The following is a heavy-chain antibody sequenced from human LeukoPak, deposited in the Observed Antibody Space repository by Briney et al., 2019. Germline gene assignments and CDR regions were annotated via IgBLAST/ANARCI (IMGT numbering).Heavy chain of an antibody. Sequence: GGSLRLSCAASGFTFSSYSMNRVRQAPGKGLEWVSPISSSSSYIYYGDSVKGRFTISRDNAKNSLYLQMNSLRAEDTAVYYCATETGYNYGFDHWGQGTLVTVSS. CDR2: ISSSSSYI. J-gene: IGHJ5*02. V-gene: IGHV3-21*01. D-gene: IGHD5-18*01. CDR1: GFTFSSYS. CDR3: ATETGYNYGFDH.